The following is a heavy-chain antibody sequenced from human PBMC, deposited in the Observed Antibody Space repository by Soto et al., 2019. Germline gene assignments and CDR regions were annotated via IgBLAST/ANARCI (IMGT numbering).Heavy chain of an antibody. Sequence: GGSLSLSCAASGFTFSSYAMSWVRQAPGKGLEKVSAISGSGGSTYYADSVKGRFTISRDNSKNTLYLQMNSLRAEDTAVYYCAKDPQAYYDILTGSNWFDPWGQGTLVTVSS. CDR1: GFTFSSYA. CDR2: ISGSGGST. CDR3: AKDPQAYYDILTGSNWFDP. J-gene: IGHJ5*02. D-gene: IGHD3-9*01. V-gene: IGHV3-23*01.